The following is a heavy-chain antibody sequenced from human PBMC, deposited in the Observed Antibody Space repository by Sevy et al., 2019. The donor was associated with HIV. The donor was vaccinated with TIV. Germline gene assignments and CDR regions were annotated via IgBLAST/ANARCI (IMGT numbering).Heavy chain of an antibody. Sequence: GGSLRLSCAASGFTFSSYAMHWVRQAPGKGLEWVAVISYDGSNKYYADSVKGRFTSSRDNSKNTLYLQMNSLRAEDTAVYYCARDSYYYGSGSRDAFDIWGQGTMVTVSS. CDR3: ARDSYYYGSGSRDAFDI. D-gene: IGHD3-10*01. CDR1: GFTFSSYA. V-gene: IGHV3-30-3*01. J-gene: IGHJ3*02. CDR2: ISYDGSNK.